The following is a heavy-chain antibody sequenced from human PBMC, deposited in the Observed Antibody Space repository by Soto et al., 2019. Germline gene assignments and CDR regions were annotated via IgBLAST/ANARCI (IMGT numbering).Heavy chain of an antibody. CDR2: INSDGSRT. D-gene: IGHD3-22*01. CDR1: GFTFSSYW. J-gene: IGHJ4*02. CDR3: ARGDGENYDGNGYLGRH. V-gene: IGHV3-74*01. Sequence: EVQLVESGGGIVQPGGSLRLSCAASGFTFSSYWMHWVRQAPGKGLVWVSRINSDGSRTSYADSAKGRFTISRDNAKNTVYVHINSLRAEDTAVYYCARGDGENYDGNGYLGRHWGQGTLVTVSS.